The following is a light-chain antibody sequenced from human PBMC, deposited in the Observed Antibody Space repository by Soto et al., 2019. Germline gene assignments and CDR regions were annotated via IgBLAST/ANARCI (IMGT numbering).Light chain of an antibody. CDR3: QQYGNSRWT. CDR2: GTS. CDR1: QSVSSSY. J-gene: IGKJ1*01. V-gene: IGKV3-20*01. Sequence: EIVLTQSPDTLSLSPGERATLSCRASQSVSSSYLAWYQQTPGQAPRLLIYGTSYRATGIPDRFSGSGSGTDFTLTISRLEPEDFAVYYCQQYGNSRWTFGQGTKV.